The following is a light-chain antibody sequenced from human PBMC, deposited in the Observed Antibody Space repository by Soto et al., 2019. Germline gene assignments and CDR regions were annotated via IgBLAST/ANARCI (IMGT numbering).Light chain of an antibody. V-gene: IGKV3-15*01. CDR3: QQYDNWPPCT. CDR2: DTF. Sequence: EIVMTQSPATLSVSPGERVTLSCRASQSVSRFLAWYQQRPGHAPRLLIYDTFTRATGVPARFSGSGSGTEFSLTISSLQSEDFAVYYCQQYDNWPPCTFGQGTKLEVK. CDR1: QSVSRF. J-gene: IGKJ2*02.